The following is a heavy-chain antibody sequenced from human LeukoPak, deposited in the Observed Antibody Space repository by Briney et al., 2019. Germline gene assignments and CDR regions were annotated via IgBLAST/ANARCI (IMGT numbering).Heavy chain of an antibody. V-gene: IGHV4-59*01. D-gene: IGHD3-16*01. CDR2: VCYNGTT. Sequence: SETLSLTCAVYGGSFSGYYWSWIRQPPGKGLEWIGYVCYNGTTNYNPSLRNRVAIPIDTSKNQFSLKLNSATAADTAVYYCATSGGFNSPRHYWGQETLVTVSS. CDR3: ATSGGFNSPRHY. CDR1: GGSFSGYY. J-gene: IGHJ4*02.